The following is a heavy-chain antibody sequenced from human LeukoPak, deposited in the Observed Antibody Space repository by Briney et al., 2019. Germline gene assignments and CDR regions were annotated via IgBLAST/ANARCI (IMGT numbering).Heavy chain of an antibody. J-gene: IGHJ3*02. D-gene: IGHD5-18*01. CDR3: ARDRVTNDAFDI. V-gene: IGHV4-39*07. Sequence: SETLSLTCTVSGGSISSSSYYWGWIRQPPGKGLEWIGSLYYSGSTYYNPSLKSRVTISVDTSKNQFSLKLSSVTAADTAVYYCARDRVTNDAFDIWGQGTMVTVSS. CDR2: LYYSGST. CDR1: GGSISSSSYY.